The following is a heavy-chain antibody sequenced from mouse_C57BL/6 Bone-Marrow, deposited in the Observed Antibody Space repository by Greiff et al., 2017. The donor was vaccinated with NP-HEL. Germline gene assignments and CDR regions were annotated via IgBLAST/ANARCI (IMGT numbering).Heavy chain of an antibody. J-gene: IGHJ1*03. CDR3: ARRGGIFYWYFDV. V-gene: IGHV5-9*04. CDR1: GFTFSSYT. CDR2: ISGGGGNT. Sequence: EVQLVECGGGLVKPGGSLKLSCAASGFTFSSYTMSWVRQTPEKRLEWVATISGGGGNTYYPDSVKGRFTISRDNAKNTLYLQMSSLRSEDTAVYYCARRGGIFYWYFDVWGTGTTVTVSS.